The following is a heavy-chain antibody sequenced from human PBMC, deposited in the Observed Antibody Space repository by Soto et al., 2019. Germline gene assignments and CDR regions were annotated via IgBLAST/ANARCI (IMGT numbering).Heavy chain of an antibody. V-gene: IGHV1-8*01. Sequence: ASVKVSCKASGYTFTSYDINWVRQATGQGLEWMGWMNPNSGNTHYAQKFRGRVTITSDRSVSTAYMELSSLRSEDMVVYSTYYDFWSGYYTGEGWFDLWGQGTLVTVSS. CDR3: YYDFWSGYYTGEGWFDL. CDR1: GYTFTSYD. D-gene: IGHD3-3*01. J-gene: IGHJ5*02. CDR2: MNPNSGNT.